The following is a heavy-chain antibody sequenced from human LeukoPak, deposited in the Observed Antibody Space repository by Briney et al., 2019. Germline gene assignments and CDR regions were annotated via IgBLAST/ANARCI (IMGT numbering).Heavy chain of an antibody. CDR3: TRGPQWKRITAGGTNPGNWFDP. D-gene: IGHD6-13*01. J-gene: IGHJ5*02. CDR2: INPNSGGA. CDR1: GYTFTGYY. V-gene: IGHV1-2*02. Sequence: ASVKVSCKASGYTFTGYYMHWVRQAPGQGLEWMGWINPNSGGANYAQKFRGRVTLTRDTSISTAYMELSRLRSDDTAVYYCTRGPQWKRITAGGTNPGNWFDPWGQGTLVTVSS.